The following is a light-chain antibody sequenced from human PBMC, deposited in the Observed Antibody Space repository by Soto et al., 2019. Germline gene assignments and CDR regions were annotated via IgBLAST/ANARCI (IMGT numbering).Light chain of an antibody. J-gene: IGKJ3*01. CDR3: QMRYSTPPT. V-gene: IGKV1-39*01. CDR1: QSIGNY. Sequence: DIQMTQSPSSLSASVGDRVTITCRAGQSIGNYLNWYKQKRGKAPKLLIYGAYTLQSGVPSRFSAIGSRTDFTLTRSSLQPEDFATYYCQMRYSTPPTFGPVTKVDIK. CDR2: GAY.